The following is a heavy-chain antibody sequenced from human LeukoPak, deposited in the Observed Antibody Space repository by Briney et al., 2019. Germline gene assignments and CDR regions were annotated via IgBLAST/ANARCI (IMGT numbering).Heavy chain of an antibody. CDR2: IIPIFGTA. CDR3: ARGRLVAAAGTGWFDP. J-gene: IGHJ5*02. V-gene: IGHV1-69*06. Sequence: EASVKVSCKASGGTFSSYAISWVRQAPGQGLEWMGGIIPIFGTANYAQKFQGRVTITADKSTSTAYMELSRLRSDDTAVYYCARGRLVAAAGTGWFDPWGQGTLVTVSS. CDR1: GGTFSSYA. D-gene: IGHD6-13*01.